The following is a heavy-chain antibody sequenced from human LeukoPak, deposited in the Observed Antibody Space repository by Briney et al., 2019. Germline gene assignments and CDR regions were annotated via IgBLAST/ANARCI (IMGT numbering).Heavy chain of an antibody. J-gene: IGHJ3*02. D-gene: IGHD2-21*02. V-gene: IGHV1-46*01. CDR2: INPSGGST. CDR1: GYTFTSYY. CDR3: ARVFGVVTAMGDAFDI. Sequence: ASVKVSCKASGYTFTSYYMHWVRQAPGQGFEWMGIINPSGGSTSYAQKFQGRVTMTRDTSTSTVYMELSSLRSEDTAVYYCARVFGVVTAMGDAFDIWGQGTMVTVSS.